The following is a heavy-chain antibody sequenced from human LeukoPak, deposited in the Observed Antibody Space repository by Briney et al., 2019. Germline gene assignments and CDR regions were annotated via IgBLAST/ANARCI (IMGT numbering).Heavy chain of an antibody. CDR1: GFTFSSYN. CDR3: ARTTEIDI. Sequence: GGSLRLSCAASGFTFSSYNMNWVRQAPGKGLEWVSIISSSSSYIYYAESVKGRFAISRDNAKNSMYLQMNSLRAEDTAVYYCARTTEIDIWGQGTMVTVSS. CDR2: ISSSSSYI. J-gene: IGHJ3*02. V-gene: IGHV3-21*01. D-gene: IGHD1-14*01.